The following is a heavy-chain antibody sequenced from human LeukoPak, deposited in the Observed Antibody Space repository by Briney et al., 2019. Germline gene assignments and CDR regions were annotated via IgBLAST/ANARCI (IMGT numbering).Heavy chain of an antibody. J-gene: IGHJ3*02. CDR1: GGSFSGYY. CDR3: ARYYGRTRAAAFDI. D-gene: IGHD4-17*01. CDR2: INHSGST. Sequence: SSETLSLTCAVYGGSFSGYYWSWIRQPPGKGLEWIGEINHSGSTNYNPSLKSRVTISVDTSKNQFSLKLSSVTAADTAVYYCARYYGRTRAAAFDIWGQGTMVTVSS. V-gene: IGHV4-34*01.